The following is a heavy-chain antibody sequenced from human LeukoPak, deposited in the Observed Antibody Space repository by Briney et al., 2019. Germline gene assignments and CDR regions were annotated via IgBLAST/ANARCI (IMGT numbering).Heavy chain of an antibody. D-gene: IGHD3-3*01. CDR1: GGSFSGYY. J-gene: IGHJ3*02. V-gene: IGHV4-34*01. Sequence: SETLSLTCAVYGGSFSGYYWSWIRQPPGKGLEWIGEINHSGSTNYNPSLKSRVTISVDTSKNQFSLKLSSVTAADTAVYYCARASYYDFWSGYPLDAFDIWGQGTMVTVSS. CDR2: INHSGST. CDR3: ARASYYDFWSGYPLDAFDI.